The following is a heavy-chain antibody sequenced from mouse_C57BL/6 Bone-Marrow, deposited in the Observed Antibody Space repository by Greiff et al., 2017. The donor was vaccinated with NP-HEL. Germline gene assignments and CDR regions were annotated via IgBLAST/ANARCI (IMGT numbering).Heavy chain of an antibody. V-gene: IGHV5-6*02. J-gene: IGHJ1*03. CDR2: ISSGGSYT. CDR1: GFTFSSYG. CDR3: ARHNSEWYFDV. Sequence: DVKLVESGGDLVKPGGSLKLSCAASGFTFSSYGMSWVRQTPDKRLEWVATISSGGSYTYYPDSVKGRFTIARDNAKNTLYLQMSSLKSEDTAMYYCARHNSEWYFDVWGTGTTVTVSS.